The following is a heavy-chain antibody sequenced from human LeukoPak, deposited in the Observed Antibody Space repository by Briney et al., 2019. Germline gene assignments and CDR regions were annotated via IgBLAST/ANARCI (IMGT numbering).Heavy chain of an antibody. D-gene: IGHD6-13*01. CDR2: IYYSGST. J-gene: IGHJ4*02. Sequence: SETLSLTCTVCGGSIRSYYWCWIRQPPGKGLEWIGYIYYSGSTNYNPSLKRRVTISVDTSKNQFSLKLSSVTAADTAVYYCARARTLSSSWYYYFDYWGQGTLVTVSS. V-gene: IGHV4-59*01. CDR3: ARARTLSSSWYYYFDY. CDR1: GGSIRSYY.